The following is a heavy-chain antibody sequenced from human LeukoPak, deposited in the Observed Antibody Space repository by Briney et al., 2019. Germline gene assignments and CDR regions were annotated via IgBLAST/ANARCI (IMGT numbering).Heavy chain of an antibody. CDR1: GGSISSSSYY. V-gene: IGHV4-39*01. J-gene: IGHJ4*02. D-gene: IGHD1-26*01. CDR2: IYYSGST. CDR3: ARHGKWELLPQTLDY. Sequence: KPSETLSLTCTVSGGSISSSSYYWGWIRQPPGKGLEWIGSIYYSGSTYYNPSLKSRVTISVDTSKNQFSLKLSSVTAADTAVYYCARHGKWELLPQTLDYWGQGTLVTVSS.